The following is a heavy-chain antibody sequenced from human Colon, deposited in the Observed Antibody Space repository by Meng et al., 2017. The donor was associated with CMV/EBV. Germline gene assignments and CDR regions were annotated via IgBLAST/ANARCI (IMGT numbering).Heavy chain of an antibody. D-gene: IGHD3-16*02. V-gene: IGHV3-48*03. Sequence: GESLKISCVASGFTLSSYDMHWVRQAPGKGLEWISHISTQSLTTVYADSVKGRFNISRDNAKNSLYLQMNSRRAEDTAVYYCARKGWNYREAFDMWGQGTRVTVSS. CDR3: ARKGWNYREAFDM. J-gene: IGHJ3*02. CDR1: GFTLSSYD. CDR2: ISTQSLTT.